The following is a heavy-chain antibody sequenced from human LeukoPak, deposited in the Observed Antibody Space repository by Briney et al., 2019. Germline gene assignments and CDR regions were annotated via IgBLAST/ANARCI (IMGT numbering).Heavy chain of an antibody. CDR3: AKEYYYDSSGYYPWDY. Sequence: GGSLRLSCEASGFTFSSYAMSWVRQAPGKGLEWVSAISGSGGSTYYADSVKGRFTISRDNSKNTLYLQMNSLRAEDTAVYYCAKEYYYDSSGYYPWDYWGQGTLVTVSS. V-gene: IGHV3-23*01. CDR2: ISGSGGST. J-gene: IGHJ4*02. CDR1: GFTFSSYA. D-gene: IGHD3-22*01.